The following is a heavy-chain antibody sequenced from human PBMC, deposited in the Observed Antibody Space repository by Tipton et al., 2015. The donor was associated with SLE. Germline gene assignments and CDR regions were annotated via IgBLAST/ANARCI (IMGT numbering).Heavy chain of an antibody. Sequence: QVQLVQSGAEVKKPGASVKVSCKASAYTFTGFYIHWVRQAPGQGLEWMGRINPNSGGTNYLQKFQGRVTMTTDASINTAYMELSRLTSDDTAVYYCARNRGGNWFSDAFDIWGQGTMVTVSS. V-gene: IGHV1-2*06. CDR1: AYTFTGFY. CDR3: ARNRGGNWFSDAFDI. CDR2: INPNSGGT. D-gene: IGHD3-9*01. J-gene: IGHJ3*02.